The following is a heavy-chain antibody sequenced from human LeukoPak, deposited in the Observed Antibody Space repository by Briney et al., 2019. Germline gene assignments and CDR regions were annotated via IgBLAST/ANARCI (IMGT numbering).Heavy chain of an antibody. CDR1: GDSVSSQSGA. D-gene: IGHD3-10*01. CDR3: AHGLSGVGFNY. Sequence: SQTLSLTCAISGDSVSSQSGAWNWIRQSPSRGLEWLGRTYYRSKGYYEYAVSLKSRVTMIPDTSKNQFFLQLSSVTPEDTAVYYCAHGLSGVGFNYWGQGTLVTVSS. CDR2: TYYRSKGYY. J-gene: IGHJ4*02. V-gene: IGHV6-1*01.